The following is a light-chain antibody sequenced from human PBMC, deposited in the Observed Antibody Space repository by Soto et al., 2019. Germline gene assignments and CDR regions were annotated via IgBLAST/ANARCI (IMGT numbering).Light chain of an antibody. J-gene: IGLJ1*01. Sequence: QPVLTQPPSASGTPGQRVTIACLGSSSNIGRNTVNWYQQLPGTAPKLLIYSNSQRPSGVPVRFSGSKSGTSASLAISGLQSEDEADYYGAAWDDSLDVFGTGTKLTVL. CDR2: SNS. CDR1: SSNIGRNT. CDR3: AAWDDSLDV. V-gene: IGLV1-44*01.